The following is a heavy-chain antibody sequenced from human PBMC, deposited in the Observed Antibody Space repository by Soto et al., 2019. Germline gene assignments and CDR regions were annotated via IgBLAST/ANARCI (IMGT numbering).Heavy chain of an antibody. V-gene: IGHV3-33*01. Sequence: QVQLVESGGGVVQPGRSLRLSCAASGFTFSSYGMHWVRQAPGKGLEWVAVIWYDGSNKYYADSVKGRFTISRDNSKNTLYLQMNSLRAEDTAVYYCARDFGPAADYWDQGTLVTVSS. D-gene: IGHD2-2*01. J-gene: IGHJ4*02. CDR3: ARDFGPAADY. CDR2: IWYDGSNK. CDR1: GFTFSSYG.